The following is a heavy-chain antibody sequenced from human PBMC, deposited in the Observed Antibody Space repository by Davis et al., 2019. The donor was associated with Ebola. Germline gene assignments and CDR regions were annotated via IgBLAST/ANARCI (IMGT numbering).Heavy chain of an antibody. Sequence: GESLKISCAASGFTFSSYAMSWVRQAPGKGLEWVSAISGSGGSTYYADSVKGRFTISRDNSKNTLYLQMNSLRAEDTAVYYCAKDVVPAALGLGYFDYWGQGTLVTVSS. CDR2: ISGSGGST. J-gene: IGHJ4*02. CDR3: AKDVVPAALGLGYFDY. D-gene: IGHD2-2*01. CDR1: GFTFSSYA. V-gene: IGHV3-23*01.